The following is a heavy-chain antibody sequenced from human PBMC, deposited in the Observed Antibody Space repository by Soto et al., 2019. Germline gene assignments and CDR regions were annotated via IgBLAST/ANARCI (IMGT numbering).Heavy chain of an antibody. D-gene: IGHD6-19*01. V-gene: IGHV4-61*01. Sequence: SETLSLTCTVSGGSVSSGSYYWSWIRQPPGKGLEWIGYIYYSGSTNYNPSLKSRVTISVDTSKNQFSLKLSSVTAADTAVYYCARDRFLRSSDKPPDWGQGTLVTVSS. CDR1: GGSVSSGSYY. CDR2: IYYSGST. J-gene: IGHJ4*02. CDR3: ARDRFLRSSDKPPD.